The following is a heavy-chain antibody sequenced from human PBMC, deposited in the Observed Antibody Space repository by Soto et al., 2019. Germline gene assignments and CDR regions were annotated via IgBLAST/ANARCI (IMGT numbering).Heavy chain of an antibody. CDR1: GGSISSGDYY. V-gene: IGHV4-30-4*01. CDR2: IYYSGST. Sequence: PSETLSFTCTVSGGSISSGDYYWSWIRQPPGKGLEWIGYIYYSGSTYYNPSLKSRVTISVDTSKNQFSLKLSSVTAADTAVYYCARFVLGYCSGGSCPSHDYWGQGTLVTVSS. CDR3: ARFVLGYCSGGSCPSHDY. J-gene: IGHJ4*02. D-gene: IGHD2-15*01.